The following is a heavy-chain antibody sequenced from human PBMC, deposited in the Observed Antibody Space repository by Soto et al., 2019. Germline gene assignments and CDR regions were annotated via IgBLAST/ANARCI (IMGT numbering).Heavy chain of an antibody. CDR3: ARDLITMVRGDGDAFDI. V-gene: IGHV3-33*01. Sequence: VQLVESGGGVVQPGRSLRLSCAASGFTFSSYGMHWVRQAPGKGLEWVAVIWYDGSNKYYADSVKGRFTISRDNSKNTLYLQMNSLRAEDTAVYYCARDLITMVRGDGDAFDIWGQGTMVTVSS. J-gene: IGHJ3*02. CDR2: IWYDGSNK. D-gene: IGHD3-10*01. CDR1: GFTFSSYG.